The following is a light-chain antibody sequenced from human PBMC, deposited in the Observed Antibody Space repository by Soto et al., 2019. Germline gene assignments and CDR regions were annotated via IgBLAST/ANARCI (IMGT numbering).Light chain of an antibody. CDR3: QQYGSSPGLFT. CDR2: AAS. CDR1: QTVTVNS. Sequence: EIVLTQSPGTLSLSPGEGATLSCRASQTVTVNSLAWYQQTPGQTPRLLIYAASTRATGIPDRFNGSGSGTDFVLTISRLVPEDFAMYYCQQYGSSPGLFTFGPGTKVDIK. J-gene: IGKJ3*01. V-gene: IGKV3-20*01.